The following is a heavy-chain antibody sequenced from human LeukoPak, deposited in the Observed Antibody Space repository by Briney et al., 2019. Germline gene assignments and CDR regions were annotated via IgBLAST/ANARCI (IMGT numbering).Heavy chain of an antibody. Sequence: GGSLRLSCAASGFTFSSYAMHWVRQALGKGLEWVSAISGSGGSTYYADSVKGRFTISRDNSKNTLYLQMNSLRAEDTAVYYCAKSIQLERRTFDYWGQGTLVTVSS. J-gene: IGHJ4*02. D-gene: IGHD1-1*01. CDR2: ISGSGGST. CDR1: GFTFSSYA. CDR3: AKSIQLERRTFDY. V-gene: IGHV3-23*01.